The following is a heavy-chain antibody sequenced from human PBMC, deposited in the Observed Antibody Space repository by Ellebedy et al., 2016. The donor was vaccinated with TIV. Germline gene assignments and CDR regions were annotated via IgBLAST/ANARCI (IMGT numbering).Heavy chain of an antibody. Sequence: AASVKVSCKASGYSITDYAINWVRQATGQGLEWMGWISTVTADPTYAQGFTGRFVFSLDTSVSTAFMQISSLKPEDTATYYWARDSQYSGDLWGQGTLVTVSS. V-gene: IGHV7-4-1*02. CDR1: GYSITDYA. J-gene: IGHJ4*02. D-gene: IGHD5-12*01. CDR3: ARDSQYSGDL. CDR2: ISTVTADP.